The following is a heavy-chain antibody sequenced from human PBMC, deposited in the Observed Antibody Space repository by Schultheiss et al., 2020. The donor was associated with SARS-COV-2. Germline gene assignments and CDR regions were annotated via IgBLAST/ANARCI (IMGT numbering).Heavy chain of an antibody. V-gene: IGHV4-34*01. CDR2: INHSGST. D-gene: IGHD2-15*01. Sequence: SETLSLTCAVYGGSFSGYYWSWIRQPPGKGLEWIGEINHSGSTNYNPSLKSRLTISVDTSKNQFSLKLSSVTAADTAVYYCARDRAPRLQYYYYYYGMDVWGQGTTVTVSS. J-gene: IGHJ6*02. CDR3: ARDRAPRLQYYYYYYGMDV. CDR1: GGSFSGYY.